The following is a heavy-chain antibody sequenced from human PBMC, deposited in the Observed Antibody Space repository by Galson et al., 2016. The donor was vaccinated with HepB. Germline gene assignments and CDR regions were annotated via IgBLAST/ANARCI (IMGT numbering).Heavy chain of an antibody. D-gene: IGHD6-19*01. CDR2: IRGNNGRI. CDR3: AKDLRVRYSSDWYGGFDS. J-gene: IGHJ4*02. CDR1: GFTVSSYA. Sequence: SLRLSCAASGFTVSSYAMTWVRQAPGKGLEWVSLIRGNNGRIYYADSVRGRFTISRDTSKNTLYLQMNSLRVEDAAMYYCAKDLRVRYSSDWYGGFDSWGQGTLVSVSS. V-gene: IGHV3-23*01.